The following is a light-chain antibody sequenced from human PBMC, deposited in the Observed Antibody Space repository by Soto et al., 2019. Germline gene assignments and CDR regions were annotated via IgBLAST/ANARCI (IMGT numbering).Light chain of an antibody. V-gene: IGKV4-1*01. CDR3: QQYFNTPWT. J-gene: IGKJ1*01. CDR1: QSLLYRSKNKDY. Sequence: DIIMTQSPESLAVYLGERATINCKSSQSLLYRSKNKDYLAWYQQKPGQPPRLLIYWASTRESGVSDRFSGSGSGTDFTLTVTSMQAEDVAVYYCQQYFNTPWTFGQGTKVQIK. CDR2: WAS.